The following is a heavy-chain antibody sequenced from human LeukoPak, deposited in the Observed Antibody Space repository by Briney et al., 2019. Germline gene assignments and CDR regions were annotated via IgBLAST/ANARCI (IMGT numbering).Heavy chain of an antibody. CDR3: ARITHSSGWSQGGSVNYFDY. V-gene: IGHV2-70*11. Sequence: RESGPPLVKPTQTLTLTCTFSGFSLTTSGMCVNWIRQPPGKALEWLARIDWDDDKYYRTSLKTRLTISKDTSKNQVVLTMTSMDPVDTATYYCARITHSSGWSQGGSVNYFDYWGQGTLVTVSS. D-gene: IGHD6-19*01. CDR1: GFSLTTSGMC. J-gene: IGHJ4*02. CDR2: IDWDDDK.